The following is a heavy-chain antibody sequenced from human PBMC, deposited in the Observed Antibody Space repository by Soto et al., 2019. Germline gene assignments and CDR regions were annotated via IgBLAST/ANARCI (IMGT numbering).Heavy chain of an antibody. V-gene: IGHV5-10-1*01. CDR2: IDPSDSYT. CDR3: AKTTVTSYNWFDP. Sequence: GESLKISCKGSGYSFTSYWISWVRQMPGKGLEWMGRIDPSDSYTNYSPSFQGHVTISADKSISTAYLQWSSLKASDTAMYYCAKTTVTSYNWFDPWGQGTLVTVSS. D-gene: IGHD4-17*01. J-gene: IGHJ5*02. CDR1: GYSFTSYW.